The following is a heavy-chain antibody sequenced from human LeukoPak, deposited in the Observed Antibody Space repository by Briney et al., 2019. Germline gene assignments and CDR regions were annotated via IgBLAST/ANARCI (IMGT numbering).Heavy chain of an antibody. D-gene: IGHD3-22*01. J-gene: IGHJ4*02. CDR1: GVSISCGGYY. CDR3: ARESWNEYYDSSGYDY. CDR2: IYYSGST. Sequence: PSQTLSLTCTVSGVSISCGGYYWSWIRQHPGKGLEWIGYIYYSGSTYYNPSLKSRVTISVDTSKNKFSLKLSSVTAADTAVYYCARESWNEYYDSSGYDYWGQGTLVTVSS. V-gene: IGHV4-31*03.